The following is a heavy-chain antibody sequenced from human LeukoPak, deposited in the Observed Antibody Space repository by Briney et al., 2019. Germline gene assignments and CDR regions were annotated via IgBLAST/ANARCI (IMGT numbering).Heavy chain of an antibody. D-gene: IGHD5-12*01. Sequence: SETLSLTCTVAGGSISSYYWSWIRQPPGKGLEWIGYIYYSGSTNYNPSLKSRVTISVDTSKNQFSLKLSSVTAADTAVYYCARQQWLRLGAFDIWGQGTMVTVSS. J-gene: IGHJ3*02. CDR3: ARQQWLRLGAFDI. CDR1: GGSISSYY. V-gene: IGHV4-59*08. CDR2: IYYSGST.